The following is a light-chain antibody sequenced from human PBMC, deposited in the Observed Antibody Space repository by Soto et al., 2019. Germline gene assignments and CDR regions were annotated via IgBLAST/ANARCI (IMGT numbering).Light chain of an antibody. CDR1: SSGVGGYNY. V-gene: IGLV2-14*01. CDR2: DVS. Sequence: QSVLTQPASVSGSPGQSITISCTGTSSGVGGYNYVSWYQQHPGKAPKLMIYDVSNRPSGVSNRFSGSKSGNTASLTISGLQAEDEADYYCSSYTSSSTLYVFGTGTKLT. CDR3: SSYTSSSTLYV. J-gene: IGLJ1*01.